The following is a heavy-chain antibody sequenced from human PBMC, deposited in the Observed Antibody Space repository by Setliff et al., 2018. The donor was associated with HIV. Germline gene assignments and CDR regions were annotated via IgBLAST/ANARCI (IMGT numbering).Heavy chain of an antibody. J-gene: IGHJ6*02. CDR1: GGSISSYY. V-gene: IGHV4-59*01. CDR3: ARTAYDYGDYADEDYYYGMDV. CDR2: IYYSGST. D-gene: IGHD4-17*01. Sequence: KTSETLSLTCTVSGGSISSYYWNWIWQPPGKGLEWIGYIYYSGSTNYNPSLKSRVTISVDTSKNQFSLKLSSVTAADTAVYYCARTAYDYGDYADEDYYYGMDVWGQGTTVTVSS.